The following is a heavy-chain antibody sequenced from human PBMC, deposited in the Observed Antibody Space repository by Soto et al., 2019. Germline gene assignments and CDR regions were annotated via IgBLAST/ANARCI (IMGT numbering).Heavy chain of an antibody. CDR2: ISWNSGSI. D-gene: IGHD6-13*01. J-gene: IGHJ6*02. CDR1: GFTFDDYA. Sequence: PGGSLRLSCAASGFTFDDYAMHWVRQAPGKGLEWVSGISWNSGSIGHADSVKGRFTISRDNAKNSLYLQMNSLRAEDTALYYCAKDFSSSSRPSYGMDVWGQGTTVTVSS. V-gene: IGHV3-9*01. CDR3: AKDFSSSSRPSYGMDV.